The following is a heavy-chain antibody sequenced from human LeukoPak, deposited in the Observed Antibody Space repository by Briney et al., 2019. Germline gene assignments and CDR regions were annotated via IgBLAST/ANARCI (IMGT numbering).Heavy chain of an antibody. CDR3: TTGYCSGGSCDPDAFDI. D-gene: IGHD2-15*01. CDR2: TRNEANIYTT. CDR1: RFIFSDHY. V-gene: IGHV3-72*01. Sequence: GGSLRLSCAASRFIFSDHYMDWVRQAPGKGLEWVGRTRNEANIYTTKYAASVKGRFTISRDDSKNSLYLQMNSLKTEDTAVYYCTTGYCSGGSCDPDAFDIWGQGTMVTVSS. J-gene: IGHJ3*02.